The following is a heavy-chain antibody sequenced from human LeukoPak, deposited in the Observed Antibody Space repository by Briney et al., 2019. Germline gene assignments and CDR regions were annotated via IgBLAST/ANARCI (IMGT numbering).Heavy chain of an antibody. CDR1: GFTFSSYA. Sequence: PGRSLRLSCAASGFTFSSYAMHWVRQAPGKGLEWVAVISYDGSNKYYADSVKGRFTISRDNSKNTLYLQINSLRAEDTAVYYRARGHSGYHNTGGQGTLVTVSS. CDR3: ARGHSGYHNT. J-gene: IGHJ4*02. CDR2: ISYDGSNK. V-gene: IGHV3-30*04. D-gene: IGHD5-12*01.